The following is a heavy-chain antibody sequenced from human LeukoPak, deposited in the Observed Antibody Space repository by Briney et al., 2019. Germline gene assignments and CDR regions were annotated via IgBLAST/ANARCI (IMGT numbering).Heavy chain of an antibody. J-gene: IGHJ4*02. CDR1: GGSFSGYY. CDR3: ARGGDTDILTGYFGY. D-gene: IGHD3-9*01. CDR2: INHRGST. Sequence: SSETLSLTCAVYGGSFSGYYWSWIRQPPGKGLEWIGEINHRGSTNYNPSLKSRVTISVDTSKNQFSLKLSSVTAADTAVYYCARGGDTDILTGYFGYWGQGTLVTVSS. V-gene: IGHV4-34*01.